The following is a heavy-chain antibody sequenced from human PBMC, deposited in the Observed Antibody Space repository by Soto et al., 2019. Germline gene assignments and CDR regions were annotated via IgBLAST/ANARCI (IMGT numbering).Heavy chain of an antibody. CDR2: INHSGST. CDR3: ARGDIVVVPAAMHYYYMDV. Sequence: PSETLSLACAVCGGSFSGDYWSWIRQPPGKGLEWIGEINHSGSTNYNPSLKSRVTISVDTSKNQFSLKLSSVTAADTAVYYCARGDIVVVPAAMHYYYMDVWGKGTTVTVSS. D-gene: IGHD2-2*01. J-gene: IGHJ6*03. CDR1: GGSFSGDY. V-gene: IGHV4-34*01.